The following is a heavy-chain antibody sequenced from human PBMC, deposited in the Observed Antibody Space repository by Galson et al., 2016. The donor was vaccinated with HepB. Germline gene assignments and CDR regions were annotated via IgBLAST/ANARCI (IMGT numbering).Heavy chain of an antibody. CDR3: AREGGHNYRYTDY. V-gene: IGHV3-64*01. J-gene: IGHJ4*02. CDR1: GFTFIAYS. D-gene: IGHD5-24*01. Sequence: SLRLSCAASGFTFIAYSMQWVRQAPGKGLEYVSHINTNGGSTFYANSVRGRFTLSRDNSKNTLYLQMGGLTAEDMAVYYCAREGGHNYRYTDYWGQGTLVTVSS. CDR2: INTNGGST.